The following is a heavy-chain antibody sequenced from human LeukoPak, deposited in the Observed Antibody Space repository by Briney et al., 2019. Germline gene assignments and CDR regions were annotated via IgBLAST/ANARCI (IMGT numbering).Heavy chain of an antibody. D-gene: IGHD3-10*01. CDR3: ARTLITMVRGVNWPFSYYFDY. Sequence: SGPTLVKPTQTLTLTCTFSGFSLSTSGVGVGWIRQPPGKALEWLALIYWNDDKRYSPSLKSRLTITKDTSKNQVVLTMTNMDPVDTATYYCARTLITMVRGVNWPFSYYFDYWGQGTLVTVSS. J-gene: IGHJ4*02. V-gene: IGHV2-5*01. CDR2: IYWNDDK. CDR1: GFSLSTSGVG.